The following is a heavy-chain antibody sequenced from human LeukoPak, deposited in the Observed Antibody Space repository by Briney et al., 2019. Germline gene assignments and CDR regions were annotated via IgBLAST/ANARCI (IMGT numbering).Heavy chain of an antibody. V-gene: IGHV1-2*02. D-gene: IGHD6-13*01. CDR1: GYTFTGYY. Sequence: ASVKVSRKASGYTFTGYYMHWVRQAPGQGLEWMGWINPNSGGTNYAQKFQGRVTMTRDTSISTAYMELSRLRSDDTAVYYCARDYPKGSSWYGGLKGTDYWGQGTLVTVSS. CDR3: ARDYPKGSSWYGGLKGTDY. CDR2: INPNSGGT. J-gene: IGHJ4*02.